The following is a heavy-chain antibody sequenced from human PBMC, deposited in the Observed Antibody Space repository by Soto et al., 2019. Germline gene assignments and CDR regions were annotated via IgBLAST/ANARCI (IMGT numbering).Heavy chain of an antibody. CDR2: IIPIFGTA. CDR1: GGTFSSYA. J-gene: IGHJ6*02. CDR3: ARFFGDTAMVYYYYGMDV. D-gene: IGHD5-18*01. Sequence: EASVKVSCKASGGTFSSYAISWVRQAPGQGLEWMGGIIPIFGTANYAQKFQGRVTITADESTSTAYMELSSLRSEDTAVYYCARFFGDTAMVYYYYGMDVWGQGTTVTVSS. V-gene: IGHV1-69*13.